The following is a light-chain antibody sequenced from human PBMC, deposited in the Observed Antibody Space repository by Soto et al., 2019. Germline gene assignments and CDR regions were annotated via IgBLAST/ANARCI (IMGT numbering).Light chain of an antibody. CDR1: QSVNSH. CDR2: ATS. V-gene: IGKV3-15*01. J-gene: IGKJ4*01. Sequence: EVVMTQSPATLSVSPGDRATLSCRASQSVNSHLAWYQQKPGQAPRLLIYATSTRASGVPARFSGSGSGTEFTLTISSLQSEVSAIYYCQQYDDWRLLTFGGGTKVEI. CDR3: QQYDDWRLLT.